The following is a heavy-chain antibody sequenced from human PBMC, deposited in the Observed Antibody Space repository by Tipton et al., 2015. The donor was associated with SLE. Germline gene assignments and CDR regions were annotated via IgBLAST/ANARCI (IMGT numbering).Heavy chain of an antibody. CDR3: ARALAVARYFDY. J-gene: IGHJ4*02. V-gene: IGHV4-59*01. Sequence: TLSLTCTVSGGSISSYYWSWIRQPPGKGLEWIEYIYYSGSTNYNPSLKSRVTISVDTSKNQFSLKLSSVTAADTAVYYCARALAVARYFDYWGQGTLVTVSS. D-gene: IGHD6-19*01. CDR1: GGSISSYY. CDR2: IYYSGST.